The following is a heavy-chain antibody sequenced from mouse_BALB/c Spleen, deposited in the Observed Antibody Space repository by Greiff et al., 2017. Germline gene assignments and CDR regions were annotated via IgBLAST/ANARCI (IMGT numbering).Heavy chain of an antibody. Sequence: VQLQESGPGLVAPSQSLSITCTVSGFSLTSYGVHWVRQPPGKGLEWLGVIWAGGSTNYNSALMSRLSISKDNSKSQVFLKMNSLQTDDTAMYYCASSASYRYDGDYYAMDYWGQGTSVTVSS. CDR1: GFSLTSYG. CDR2: IWAGGST. J-gene: IGHJ4*01. D-gene: IGHD2-14*01. CDR3: ASSASYRYDGDYYAMDY. V-gene: IGHV2-9*02.